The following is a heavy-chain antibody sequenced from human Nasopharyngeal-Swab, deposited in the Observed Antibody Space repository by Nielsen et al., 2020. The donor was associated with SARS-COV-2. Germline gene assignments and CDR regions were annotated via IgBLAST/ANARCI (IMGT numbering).Heavy chain of an antibody. CDR2: IYYSGST. D-gene: IGHD3-10*01. CDR1: GGSISSSSYY. CDR3: ARHRGIYYYYYGMDV. V-gene: IGHV4-39*01. Sequence: GSLRLSCTVSGGSISSSSYYWGWIRQPPGKGLEWIGSIYYSGSTYYNPSLKSRVTISVDTSKNQFSLKLSSVTAADAAVYYCARHRGIYYYYYGMDVWGQGTTGTVSS. J-gene: IGHJ6*02.